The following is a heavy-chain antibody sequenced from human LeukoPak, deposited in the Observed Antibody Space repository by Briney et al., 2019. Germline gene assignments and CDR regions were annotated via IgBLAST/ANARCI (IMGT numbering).Heavy chain of an antibody. CDR2: ISSSGSTI. Sequence: GGSLRLSCAASGFTFSSYEMNWVRQAPGKGLEWVSYISSSGSTIYYADSVKGRFTISRDNAKNSLYLQMNSLRAEDTAVYYCARDSSGWYYFDYWGQGTLVTVSS. CDR3: ARDSSGWYYFDY. J-gene: IGHJ4*02. D-gene: IGHD6-19*01. CDR1: GFTFSSYE. V-gene: IGHV3-48*03.